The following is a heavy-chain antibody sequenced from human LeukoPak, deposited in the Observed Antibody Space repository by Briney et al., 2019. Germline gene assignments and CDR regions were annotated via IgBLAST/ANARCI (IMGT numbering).Heavy chain of an antibody. J-gene: IGHJ6*03. CDR1: GGSISSYY. D-gene: IGHD2/OR15-2a*01. CDR3: ARHLLTGRYYYYYYYMDV. Sequence: SETLSLTCTVSGGSISSYYWSWIRQPPGKGLEWIGYIYYSGSTNYNPSLKSRVTISVDTSKNQFSLNLSSVTAADTAVYYCARHLLTGRYYYYYYYMDVWGKGTTVTVSS. V-gene: IGHV4-59*08. CDR2: IYYSGST.